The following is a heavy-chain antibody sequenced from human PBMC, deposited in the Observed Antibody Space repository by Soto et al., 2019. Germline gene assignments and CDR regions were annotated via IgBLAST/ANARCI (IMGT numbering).Heavy chain of an antibody. Sequence: EVQLVESGGGLVQPGGSLRLSCAASGFTFSSYSMNWVRQAPGKGMEWVSYISRSRSPIYYADSVKGRFTIHRDNAKNSLYLQMNNLRDEDTAVYYCAREGYPFDYWGQGTLVTVSS. V-gene: IGHV3-48*02. CDR3: AREGYPFDY. J-gene: IGHJ4*02. CDR2: ISRSRSPI. D-gene: IGHD5-12*01. CDR1: GFTFSSYS.